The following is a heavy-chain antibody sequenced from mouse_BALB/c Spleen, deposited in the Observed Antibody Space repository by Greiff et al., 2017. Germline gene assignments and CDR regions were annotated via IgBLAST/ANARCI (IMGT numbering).Heavy chain of an antibody. D-gene: IGHD2-2*01. CDR1: GYTFTSYW. CDR3: AREGPYGYYYFDY. V-gene: IGHV1-87*01. J-gene: IGHJ2*01. CDR2: IYPGDGDT. Sequence: VQLQESGAELARPGASVKLSCKASGYTFTSYWMQWVKQRPGQGLEWIGAIYPGDGDTRYTQKFKGKATLTADKSSSTAYMQLSSLASEDSAVYYCAREGPYGYYYFDYWGQGTTLTVSS.